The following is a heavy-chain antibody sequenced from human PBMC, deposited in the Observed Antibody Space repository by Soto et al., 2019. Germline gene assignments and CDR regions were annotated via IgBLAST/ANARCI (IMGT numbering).Heavy chain of an antibody. Sequence: GALRLSGAASGFICTNYAMNWVRQAPGKGLEWVSVIGGRGNSAYYADSVQGRFTISRDNSKNTLSLQMSSLTADDTAIYYCVREGRGSFDFWGRGTMVTVSS. V-gene: IGHV3-23*01. CDR2: IGGRGNSA. CDR3: VREGRGSFDF. CDR1: GFICTNYA. D-gene: IGHD5-12*01. J-gene: IGHJ3*01.